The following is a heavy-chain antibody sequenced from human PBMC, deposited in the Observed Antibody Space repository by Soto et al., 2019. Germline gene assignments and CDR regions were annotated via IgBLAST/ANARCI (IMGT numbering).Heavy chain of an antibody. V-gene: IGHV4-30-2*01. CDR1: GGSISSGGYS. CDR3: ASTTNGSGGSEGFDY. Sequence: PSETLSLTCAVSGGSISSGGYSWSWIRQPPGKGLEWIGYTYHSGSTYYNPSLKSRVTISVDRSKNQFSLKLSSVTAADTAVYYCASTTNGSGGSEGFDYWGQGTLVTVSS. CDR2: TYHSGST. J-gene: IGHJ4*02. D-gene: IGHD2-15*01.